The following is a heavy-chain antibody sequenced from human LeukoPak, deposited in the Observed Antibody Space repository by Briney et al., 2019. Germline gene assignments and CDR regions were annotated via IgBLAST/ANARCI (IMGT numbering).Heavy chain of an antibody. J-gene: IGHJ4*02. CDR3: ARGYPFDTAAAGTEDY. CDR1: GGSISSGSYY. V-gene: IGHV4-61*02. Sequence: SQTLSLTCTVSGGSISSGSYYWSWIRQPAGKGLEWIGRTYTSGSINYNPSLKSRVTISVDTSKNQFSLRLSSVTAADTAVYYCARGYPFDTAAAGTEDYWGQGTLVTVSS. D-gene: IGHD6-13*01. CDR2: TYTSGSI.